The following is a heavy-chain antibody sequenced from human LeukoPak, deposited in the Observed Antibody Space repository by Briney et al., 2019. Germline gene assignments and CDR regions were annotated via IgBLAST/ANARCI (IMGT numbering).Heavy chain of an antibody. CDR2: IYSDNT. Sequence: GGSLRLSCAASGFTFDDYAMHWVRQAPGKGLEWVSFIYSDNTHYSDSVKGRFTISRDNSKNTLYLLMNSLRAEDTAVYYCARRAGAYSHPYDYWGQGTLVTVSS. J-gene: IGHJ4*02. D-gene: IGHD4/OR15-4a*01. CDR1: GFTFDDYA. CDR3: ARRAGAYSHPYDY. V-gene: IGHV3-53*01.